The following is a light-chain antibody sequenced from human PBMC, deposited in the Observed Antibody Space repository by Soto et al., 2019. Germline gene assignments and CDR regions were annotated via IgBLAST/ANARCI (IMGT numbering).Light chain of an antibody. Sequence: QSVLTQPPSVSGAPGQRVTISCTGSSSNIGAGYDVQWYQQVPGTAPKLLIYGYTTRPSGVPDRFSGSKSGTSASLAITGLQAEDEADYYCQSYDSSLSGWMFGGGTKLTV. J-gene: IGLJ3*02. CDR2: GYT. V-gene: IGLV1-40*01. CDR3: QSYDSSLSGWM. CDR1: SSNIGAGYD.